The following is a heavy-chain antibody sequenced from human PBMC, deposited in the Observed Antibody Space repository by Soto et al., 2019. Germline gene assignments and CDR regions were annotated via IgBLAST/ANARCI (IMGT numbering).Heavy chain of an antibody. CDR2: MNPNTGNT. CDR3: ARGRAEYNSWLRLDY. J-gene: IGHJ4*02. D-gene: IGHD6-6*01. V-gene: IGHV1-8*01. CDR1: GHTFSSHD. Sequence: QVQLVQSGAEVKKPGASVKVSCKASGHTFSSHDINWVRQATGQGLEWMGWMNPNTGNTGYAQTFQGRVSMTRDTSINTAYMELSSLRSEDTAVYYCARGRAEYNSWLRLDYWGQGTLVTVSS.